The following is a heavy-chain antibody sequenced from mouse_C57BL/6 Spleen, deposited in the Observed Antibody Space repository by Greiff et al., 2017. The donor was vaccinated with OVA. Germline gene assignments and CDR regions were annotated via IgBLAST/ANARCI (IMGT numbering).Heavy chain of an antibody. CDR2: INPSNGGT. J-gene: IGHJ1*03. V-gene: IGHV1-53*01. D-gene: IGHD1-1*01. Sequence: VQLQESGTELVKPGASVKLSCKASGYTFTSYWMHWVKQRPGQGLEWIGNINPSNGGTNYNEKFKRKANLTVDKSSSTAYMQLSSLTSEDSAVYYCARTTEGYFDVWGTGTTVTVSS. CDR3: ARTTEGYFDV. CDR1: GYTFTSYW.